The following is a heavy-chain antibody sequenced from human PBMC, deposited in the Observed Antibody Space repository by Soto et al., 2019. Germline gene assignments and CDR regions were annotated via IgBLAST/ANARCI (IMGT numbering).Heavy chain of an antibody. CDR3: AKDGPPSITIFGVVTRRSYNWFDP. CDR1: GFTFSSYG. CDR2: ISYDGCNK. D-gene: IGHD3-3*01. V-gene: IGHV3-30*18. Sequence: QVQLVESGGGVVQPGRSLRLSCAASGFTFSSYGMHWVRQAPGKGLEWVAVISYDGCNKYYADSVKGRFTISRDNSKNTLYLQMNSLRAEDTAVYYCAKDGPPSITIFGVVTRRSYNWFDPWGQGTLVTVSS. J-gene: IGHJ5*02.